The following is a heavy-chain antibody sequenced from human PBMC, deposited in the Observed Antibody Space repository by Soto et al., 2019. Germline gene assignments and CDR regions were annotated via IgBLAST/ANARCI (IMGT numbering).Heavy chain of an antibody. D-gene: IGHD4-17*01. CDR2: IRSKAYGGTT. V-gene: IGHV3-49*03. J-gene: IGHJ3*02. Sequence: GGSLRLSCTASGFTFGDYAMSWFRQAPGKGLEWVGFIRSKAYGGTTEYAASVKGRFTISRDDSKSIAYLQMNSLKTEDTAVYYCTRATLTLDYGDNHDAFDIWGQGTMVTVSS. CDR1: GFTFGDYA. CDR3: TRATLTLDYGDNHDAFDI.